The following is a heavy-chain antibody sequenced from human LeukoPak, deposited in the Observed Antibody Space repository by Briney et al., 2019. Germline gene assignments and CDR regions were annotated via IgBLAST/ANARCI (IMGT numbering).Heavy chain of an antibody. Sequence: PGGSLRLSCAASGFTFSSYAMSWVRQAPGKGLEWVSGISGSGGSTYYVDSVKGRFTISRDNSKNTLYLQMNSLRAEDTAIYYCAKRDSGSYWYFDLWGRGTLVTVSS. CDR2: ISGSGGST. CDR1: GFTFSSYA. J-gene: IGHJ2*01. CDR3: AKRDSGSYWYFDL. D-gene: IGHD1-26*01. V-gene: IGHV3-23*01.